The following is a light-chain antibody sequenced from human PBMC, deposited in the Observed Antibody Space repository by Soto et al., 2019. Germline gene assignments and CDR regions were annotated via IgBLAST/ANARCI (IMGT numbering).Light chain of an antibody. CDR1: QSVLYNSNNKNY. CDR3: QQYYSTPYT. CDR2: WAS. V-gene: IGKV4-1*01. Sequence: DIVMTQSPDSLAVSLGEGATINCKSSQSVLYNSNNKNYLAWYQQKPGQPPKLLIYWASTRESGVPDRFSGSGSETDFTLTISSLRAEDVAVYYCQQYYSTPYTFGPGTKVDIK. J-gene: IGKJ3*01.